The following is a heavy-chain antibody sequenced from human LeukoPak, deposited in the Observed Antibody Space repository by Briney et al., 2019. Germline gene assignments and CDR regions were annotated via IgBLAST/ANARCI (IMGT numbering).Heavy chain of an antibody. V-gene: IGHV1-18*01. Sequence: ASVKVSCKASGYTFTSYGISWVRQAPGQGLEWMGWISAYNGNTNYAQKLQGRVTMTTDTSTSTAYMELRSLRSDDTAVYYCASRPNYYDSSGYYKDYWGQGTLVTVSS. CDR2: ISAYNGNT. D-gene: IGHD3-22*01. CDR1: GYTFTSYG. CDR3: ASRPNYYDSSGYYKDY. J-gene: IGHJ4*02.